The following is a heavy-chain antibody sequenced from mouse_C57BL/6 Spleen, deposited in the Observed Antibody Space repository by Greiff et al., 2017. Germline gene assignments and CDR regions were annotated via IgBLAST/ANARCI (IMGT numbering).Heavy chain of an antibody. CDR3: APYSNYPGFAY. CDR2: IYPGDGDT. V-gene: IGHV1-80*01. J-gene: IGHJ3*01. D-gene: IGHD2-5*01. Sequence: VKLVESGAELVKPGASVKISCKASGYAFSSYWMNWVKQRPGKGLEWIGQIYPGDGDTNYNGKFKGKATLTADKSSSTAYMQLSSLTSEDSAVYFCAPYSNYPGFAYWGQGTLVTVSA. CDR1: GYAFSSYW.